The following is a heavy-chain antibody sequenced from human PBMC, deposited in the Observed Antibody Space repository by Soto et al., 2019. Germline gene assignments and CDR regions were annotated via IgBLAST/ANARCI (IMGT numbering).Heavy chain of an antibody. CDR1: GFTFSYYP. D-gene: IGHD3-10*01. Sequence: EVQLVESGGGLVNPGGSLRLSCAASGFTFSYYPLHWVRRAPGKGLEWVSSISGIRDYIRYADSVKGRFTIPRDNAKTSLYLQMNSLTAEDTAVYYCAREGVHNYTEYYCDYWGQGTLVTVSS. CDR3: AREGVHNYTEYYCDY. V-gene: IGHV3-21*06. CDR2: ISGIRDYI. J-gene: IGHJ4*02.